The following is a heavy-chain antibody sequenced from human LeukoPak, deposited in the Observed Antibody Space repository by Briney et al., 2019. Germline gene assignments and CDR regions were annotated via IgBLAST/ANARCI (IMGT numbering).Heavy chain of an antibody. CDR2: INHSGST. J-gene: IGHJ6*03. CDR1: GGSFSGYY. V-gene: IGHV4-34*01. D-gene: IGHD3-22*01. CDR3: AGGSRLLVTRYYTDV. Sequence: SETLSLTCAVYGGSFSGYYWSWIRQPPGKGLEWIGEINHSGSTNYNPSLKSRVTISVDTSKNQFSLKLSSVTAADTAVYYCAGGSRLLVTRYYTDVWGKGTTVTVSS.